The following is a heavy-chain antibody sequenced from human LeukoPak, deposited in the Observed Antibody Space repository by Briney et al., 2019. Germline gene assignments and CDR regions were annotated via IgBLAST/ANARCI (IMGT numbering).Heavy chain of an antibody. CDR2: LYSGGTT. Sequence: GGSLRLSCAASGFIVSTNYMSWVRQAPGKGLEWVSVLYSGGTTYYADSVKGRFTISRDNSKNTLYLQMNSLRAEDTAVYYCAKETALVGGHAAIFDHWGQGTLVTVSS. CDR1: GFIVSTNY. D-gene: IGHD3-3*01. V-gene: IGHV3-66*01. J-gene: IGHJ4*02. CDR3: AKETALVGGHAAIFDH.